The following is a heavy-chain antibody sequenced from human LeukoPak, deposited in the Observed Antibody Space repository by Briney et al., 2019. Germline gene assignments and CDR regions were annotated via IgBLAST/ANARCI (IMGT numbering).Heavy chain of an antibody. J-gene: IGHJ4*02. Sequence: GGSLRLSCAASGFPFSSYAMSWVRQAPGKGLEWVSAISGSGGSTYYADPVKGRFTISRDNSKNTLYLQMNSLRAEDTAVYYCAKDRRLYIYGNYFDYWGQGTLVTVSS. V-gene: IGHV3-23*01. CDR2: ISGSGGST. CDR3: AKDRRLYIYGNYFDY. D-gene: IGHD5-18*01. CDR1: GFPFSSYA.